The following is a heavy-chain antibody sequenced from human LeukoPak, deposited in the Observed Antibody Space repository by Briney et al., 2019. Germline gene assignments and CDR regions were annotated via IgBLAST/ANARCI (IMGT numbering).Heavy chain of an antibody. D-gene: IGHD4-17*01. CDR3: ARGSHYGDVGPYYYGMDV. CDR1: GGTFSSYA. J-gene: IGHJ6*02. CDR2: IIPILGIA. V-gene: IGHV1-69*04. Sequence: ASVKVSCKASGGTFSSYAISWVRQAPGQGLGWMGRIIPILGIANYAQKFQGRVTITADKSTSTAYMELSSLRSEDTAVYYCARGSHYGDVGPYYYGMDVWGQGTTVTVSS.